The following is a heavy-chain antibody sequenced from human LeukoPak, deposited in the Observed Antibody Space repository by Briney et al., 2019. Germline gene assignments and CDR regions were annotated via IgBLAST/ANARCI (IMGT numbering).Heavy chain of an antibody. CDR2: ISGSGGST. CDR1: GFTFSSYA. J-gene: IGHJ4*02. CDR3: ARLYSRVDPFDY. V-gene: IGHV3-23*01. D-gene: IGHD5-18*01. Sequence: GGSLRLSCAASGFTFSSYAMSWVRQAPGKGLEWVSAISGSGGSTYYADSVKGRFTISRDNAKNSLYLQMNSLRAEDTAVYYCARLYSRVDPFDYWGQGTLVTVSS.